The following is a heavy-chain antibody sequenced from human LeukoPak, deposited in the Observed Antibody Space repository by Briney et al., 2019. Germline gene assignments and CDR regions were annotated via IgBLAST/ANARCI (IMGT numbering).Heavy chain of an antibody. CDR2: MNPNSGRT. V-gene: IGHV1-8*01. CDR3: TRETSSRYFDH. Sequence: GASVKVSCKASGYTLTSYDINWVRQATGQGLEWMGWMNPNSGRTGYAQNFQGSITITRNTSISTAYMELSSLRSEDTAVYYCTRETSSRYFDHWGQGTLVTVSS. J-gene: IGHJ4*02. CDR1: GYTLTSYD.